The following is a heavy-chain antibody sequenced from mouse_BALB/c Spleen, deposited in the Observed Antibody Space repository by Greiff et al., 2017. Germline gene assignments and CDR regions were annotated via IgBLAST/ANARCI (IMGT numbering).Heavy chain of an antibody. V-gene: IGHV14-3*02. J-gene: IGHJ4*01. Sequence: DVQLQESGAELVKPGASVKLSCTASGFNIKDTYMHWVKQRPEQGLEWIGRIDPANGNTKYDPKFQGKATITADTSSNTAYLQLSSLTSEDTAVYYCARGYYDYDGFYAMDYWGQGTSVTVSS. CDR2: IDPANGNT. D-gene: IGHD2-4*01. CDR1: GFNIKDTY. CDR3: ARGYYDYDGFYAMDY.